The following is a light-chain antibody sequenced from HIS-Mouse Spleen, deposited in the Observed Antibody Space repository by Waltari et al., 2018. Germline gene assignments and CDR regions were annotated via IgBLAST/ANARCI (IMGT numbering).Light chain of an antibody. V-gene: IGLV6-57*02. Sequence: NFMLTQPHSVSESPGKTVTISCTGSSGSIASNYVPGDQQRPGSAPTTGIYEDNQRPSGVPERFSGSINSSTNSASLTIAGLKTEDEADYYWQSYDSSNEVFGGGTKLTVL. CDR2: EDN. J-gene: IGLJ3*02. CDR1: SGSIASNY. CDR3: QSYDSSNEV.